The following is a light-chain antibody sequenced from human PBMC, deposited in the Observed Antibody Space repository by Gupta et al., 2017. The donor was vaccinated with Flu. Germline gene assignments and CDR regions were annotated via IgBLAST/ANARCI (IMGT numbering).Light chain of an antibody. Sequence: DFVMTQSPDPLAVSLGEKATSNCKSSQSVLASSDNRNYLAWFQQKPGHPPKLLFYWASSRESGVPDRFSASGSGTDFTLTISGLQAEDVGVYYCQQYYGVPVTFGGGTQVEI. CDR2: WAS. J-gene: IGKJ4*01. CDR1: QSVLASSDNRNY. V-gene: IGKV4-1*01. CDR3: QQYYGVPVT.